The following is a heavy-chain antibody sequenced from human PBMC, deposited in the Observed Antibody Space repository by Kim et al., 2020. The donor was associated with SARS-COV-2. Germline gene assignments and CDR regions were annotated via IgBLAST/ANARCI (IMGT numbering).Heavy chain of an antibody. Sequence: SETLSLTCTVSGVSISHNYWSWIRQPPGKGLEWIGYIYYTGDTNYNPSLKSRVTISVDTSRNQFSLTVTSVTAADTALYFCARDLGLTTGFDFWGQRTLVTVSS. CDR1: GVSISHNY. V-gene: IGHV4-59*01. D-gene: IGHD3-22*01. CDR2: IYYTGDT. CDR3: ARDLGLTTGFDF. J-gene: IGHJ4*02.